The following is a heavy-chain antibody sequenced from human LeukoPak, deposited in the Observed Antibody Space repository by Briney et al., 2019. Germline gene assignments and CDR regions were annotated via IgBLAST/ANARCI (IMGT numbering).Heavy chain of an antibody. D-gene: IGHD3-22*01. V-gene: IGHV1-2*02. CDR1: GYSFTGYF. J-gene: IGHJ4*02. Sequence: ASVKVSCKASGYSFTGYFIHWVRQAPGQGLEWMGCIDPNSGDTKYAQKFQCRVSMPRDASTRTAYMERSRLRSDDTAVYFCARSGSTGYSLDYWGQGTLVTVSS. CDR2: IDPNSGDT. CDR3: ARSGSTGYSLDY.